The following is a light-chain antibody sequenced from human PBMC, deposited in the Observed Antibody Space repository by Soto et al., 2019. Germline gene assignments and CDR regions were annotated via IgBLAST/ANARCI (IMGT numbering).Light chain of an antibody. CDR2: DAS. V-gene: IGKV3-11*01. Sequence: EIVLTQSPATLSLSPGEIATLSCRASQSVGSYLAWYQQKRGQAPRLLIYDASNRATDIPARFSGSGSGTDFTLTISSLEPEDFEVYYCQQRRAFGPGTKVDI. CDR1: QSVGSY. CDR3: QQRRA. J-gene: IGKJ3*01.